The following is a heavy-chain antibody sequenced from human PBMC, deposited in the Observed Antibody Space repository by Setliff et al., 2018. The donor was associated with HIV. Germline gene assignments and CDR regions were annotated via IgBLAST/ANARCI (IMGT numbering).Heavy chain of an antibody. Sequence: GASVKVSCKASGYTLTTYGISWVRQAPGQGPEWMGWINTETGNPMYAQGFTGRFVFSLDTSVSTAYLQINSLKAEDTAMYYCARVGSYWSTFDYCGQGALVTVS. V-gene: IGHV7-4-1*02. CDR2: INTETGNP. CDR1: GYTLTTYG. D-gene: IGHD1-26*01. J-gene: IGHJ4*02. CDR3: ARVGSYWSTFDY.